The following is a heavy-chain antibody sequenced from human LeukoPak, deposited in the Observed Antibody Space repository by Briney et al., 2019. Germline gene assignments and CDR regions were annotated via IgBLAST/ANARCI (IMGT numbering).Heavy chain of an antibody. V-gene: IGHV1-24*01. CDR1: GYTLTELS. Sequence: GASVKVSCKVSGYTLTELSMHWVRQAPGKGLEWMGGFDPEDGETIYAQKFQGRVTMTEDTSTDTAYMELSSLRSEDTAVYYCAKAPPPLLNTAIDYGGQGTLFPSPQ. CDR3: AKAPPPLLNTAIDY. CDR2: FDPEDGET. J-gene: IGHJ4*02. D-gene: IGHD5-18*01.